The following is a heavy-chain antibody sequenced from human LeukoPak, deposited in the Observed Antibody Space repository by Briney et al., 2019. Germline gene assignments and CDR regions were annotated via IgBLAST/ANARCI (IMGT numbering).Heavy chain of an antibody. V-gene: IGHV3-23*01. CDR2: ISNNGGYT. CDR3: AKLPVQYYYDSSGSGAFDI. J-gene: IGHJ3*02. Sequence: GGSLRLSCAASGFTFSSSAMSWVRQAPGKGLEWVSAISNNGGYTYYADSVQGRFTISRDNSKSTLCLQMNSLRAEDTAVYYCAKLPVQYYYDSSGSGAFDIWGQGTMVTVSS. D-gene: IGHD3-22*01. CDR1: GFTFSSSA.